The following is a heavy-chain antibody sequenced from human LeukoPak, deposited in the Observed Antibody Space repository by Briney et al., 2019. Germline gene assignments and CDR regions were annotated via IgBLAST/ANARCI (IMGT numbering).Heavy chain of an antibody. D-gene: IGHD3-10*02. Sequence: GGSLRLSCAASGFTFSSYSMNWVRQAPGKGLEWVSYITSSSSTIYYADSVEGRFTISRDNAKNSLYLQMNSLRAEDTAVYYCAELGITMIGGVWGKGTTVTISS. CDR3: AELGITMIGGV. CDR1: GFTFSSYS. J-gene: IGHJ6*04. V-gene: IGHV3-48*01. CDR2: ITSSSSTI.